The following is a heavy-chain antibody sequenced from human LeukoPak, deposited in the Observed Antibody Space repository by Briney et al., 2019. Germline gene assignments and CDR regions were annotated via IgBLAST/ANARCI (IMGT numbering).Heavy chain of an antibody. V-gene: IGHV3-23*01. Sequence: PGGSLRLSCAASGFTFSRFWMHWVRQAPGKGLEWVSGISGSGGSTYYADSVKGRFTISRDNSKNTLYVQMNSLRAEDTAVYYCAKGRAGIDYWGQGTLVIVSS. CDR3: AKGRAGIDY. D-gene: IGHD6-19*01. CDR1: GFTFSRFW. CDR2: ISGSGGST. J-gene: IGHJ4*02.